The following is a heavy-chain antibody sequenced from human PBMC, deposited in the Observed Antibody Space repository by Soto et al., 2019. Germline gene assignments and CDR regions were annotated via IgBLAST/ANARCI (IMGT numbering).Heavy chain of an antibody. Sequence: ASVKVSCKASGYTFTGYDMHWVRQAPGQGLEWMGWINPNSGATNYAQKFQGRVTMTRDTSISTAYMELSRLRSDDTAVYYCARDGRGMFAEAGYCYDYYGLDVWGQGTTVTVSS. CDR3: ARDGRGMFAEAGYCYDYYGLDV. CDR2: INPNSGAT. CDR1: GYTFTGYD. J-gene: IGHJ6*02. D-gene: IGHD3-10*02. V-gene: IGHV1-2*02.